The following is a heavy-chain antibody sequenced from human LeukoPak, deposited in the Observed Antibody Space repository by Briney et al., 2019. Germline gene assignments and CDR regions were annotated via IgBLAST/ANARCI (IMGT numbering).Heavy chain of an antibody. Sequence: SQTLSLTCTVSGGSISSGDYYWSWIRQPPGKGLEWIGYIYYSGSTYYNPSLKSRFTISVDTSKNQFSLKLSSVTAADTAVYYCARDRGRTIFGVVILKGFDPWGQGTLVTVSS. J-gene: IGHJ5*02. V-gene: IGHV4-30-4*08. CDR3: ARDRGRTIFGVVILKGFDP. D-gene: IGHD3-3*01. CDR1: GGSISSGDYY. CDR2: IYYSGST.